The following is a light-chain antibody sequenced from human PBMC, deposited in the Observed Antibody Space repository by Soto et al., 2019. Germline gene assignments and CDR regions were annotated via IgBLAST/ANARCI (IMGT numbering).Light chain of an antibody. Sequence: QSAMTQPASVSGSPGQSITISCTGTSSDVCDYKYVSWYQQHPDKAPKLILFVNSNRPSGISTRISASKSGNTASLTNSGLQAEDEADYYCSSYTSSDTPYVFGTRTKVTVL. CDR3: SSYTSSDTPYV. J-gene: IGLJ1*01. CDR2: VNS. CDR1: SSDVCDYKY. V-gene: IGLV2-14*01.